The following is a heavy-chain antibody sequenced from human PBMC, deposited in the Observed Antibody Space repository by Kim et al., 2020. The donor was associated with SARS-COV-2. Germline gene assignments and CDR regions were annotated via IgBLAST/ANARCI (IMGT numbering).Heavy chain of an antibody. J-gene: IGHJ6*03. V-gene: IGHV3-43*02. D-gene: IGHD3-22*01. CDR3: AKSGDYYYDSSGYLYYYYYMVV. CDR1: GFTFDDYA. Sequence: GGSLRLSCAASGFTFDDYAMHWVRQAPGKGLEWVSLISGDGGSTYYADSVKGRFTISRDNSKNSLYLQMNSLRTEDTALYYCAKSGDYYYDSSGYLYYYYYMVVWGKGTTVTVSS. CDR2: ISGDGGST.